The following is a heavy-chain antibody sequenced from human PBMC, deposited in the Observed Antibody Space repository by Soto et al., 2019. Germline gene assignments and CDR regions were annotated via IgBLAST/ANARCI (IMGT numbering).Heavy chain of an antibody. D-gene: IGHD2-15*01. V-gene: IGHV4-34*01. CDR1: GGSFSSYY. CDR3: ARGHPRSFLLTVVVAAYWFDP. Sequence: SETLSLTYAVYGGSFSSYYWSWIRQPPGKGLEWIGEINRGGSTNCNTEISHTANTNCNPSLKSRVTISVDTSKNQFSLKLRSVTAADTAVYYCARGHPRSFLLTVVVAAYWFDPWGQGTLVTVSS. CDR2: INRGGSTNCNTEISHTANT. J-gene: IGHJ5*02.